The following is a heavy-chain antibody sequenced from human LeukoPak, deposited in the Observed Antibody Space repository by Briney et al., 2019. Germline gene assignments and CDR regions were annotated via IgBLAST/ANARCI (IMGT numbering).Heavy chain of an antibody. D-gene: IGHD6-19*01. CDR2: IIPIFGTA. CDR3: ARDPEKTRSGPRGTSGIAVAGDGDY. J-gene: IGHJ4*02. Sequence: SVKVSCKASGGTFSSYAISWVRQAPGQGLEWMGGIIPIFGTANYAQKFQGRVTITADKSTSTAYMELSSLRSEDTAVYYCARDPEKTRSGPRGTSGIAVAGDGDYWGQGTLVTVSS. V-gene: IGHV1-69*06. CDR1: GGTFSSYA.